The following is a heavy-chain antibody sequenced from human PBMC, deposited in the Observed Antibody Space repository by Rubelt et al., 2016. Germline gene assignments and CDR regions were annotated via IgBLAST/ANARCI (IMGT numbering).Heavy chain of an antibody. CDR1: GYTFTNYG. CDR3: ARANHGDYEDY. V-gene: IGHV1-3*01. J-gene: IGHJ4*02. CDR2: IDAGNGDT. Sequence: QVQLVQSGAEVKKPGASVKVSCKASGYTFTNYGMHWVRQAPGQRLEWMGWIDAGNGDTKYSQKLKDSVSITRDASANTAYMELSSLRSEDTAVYYCARANHGDYEDYWGQGTLVTVSS. D-gene: IGHD4-17*01.